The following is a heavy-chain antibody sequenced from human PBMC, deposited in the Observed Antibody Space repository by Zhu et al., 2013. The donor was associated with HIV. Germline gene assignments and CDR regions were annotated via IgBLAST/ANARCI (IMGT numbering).Heavy chain of an antibody. CDR1: GYRFTAYY. Sequence: QVQLLQSGAEVKRPGASVKVSCKPLGYRFTAYYIHWVRQAPGKGIEWMGYINPKNGDTKLAQTFRDRIFVTRDTSINTVYMELRSLTSDDTAVYYCARDPSTRYYTDIWGKGTTVIVSS. CDR2: INPKNGDT. V-gene: IGHV1-2*02. D-gene: IGHD4-17*01. CDR3: ARDPSTRYYTDI. J-gene: IGHJ6*03.